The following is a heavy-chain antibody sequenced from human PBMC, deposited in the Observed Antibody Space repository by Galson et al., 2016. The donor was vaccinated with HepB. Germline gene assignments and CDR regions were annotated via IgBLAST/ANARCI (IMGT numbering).Heavy chain of an antibody. CDR3: ARSKEGYFYYMDV. D-gene: IGHD2/OR15-2a*01. CDR1: GSTFTRFW. J-gene: IGHJ6*03. V-gene: IGHV5-51*01. CDR2: IYPGDSDT. Sequence: QSGAEVKKPGESLKISCKGSGSTFTRFWIAWVRQMPGKGLEWMGIIYPGDSDTRYNPSFQGQVTISADKSNSTAYLQWSSLKASDTAMYYCARSKEGYFYYMDVWGKGTTVTVSS.